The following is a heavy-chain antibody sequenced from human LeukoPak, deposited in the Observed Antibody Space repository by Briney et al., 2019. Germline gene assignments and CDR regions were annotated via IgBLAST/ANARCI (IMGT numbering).Heavy chain of an antibody. V-gene: IGHV3-9*01. CDR1: GFTFDDYA. CDR2: ISWNSGSI. J-gene: IGHJ5*02. D-gene: IGHD6-13*01. Sequence: QPGRSLRLSCAASGFTFDDYAMHWVRQAPGKGLEWVSGISWNSGSIGYADSVKGRFTISRDNAKKSLYLQMNSLRAEDTAVYYCARVQKGIAAAGTGGGWFEPWGQGTLVTVS. CDR3: ARVQKGIAAAGTGGGWFEP.